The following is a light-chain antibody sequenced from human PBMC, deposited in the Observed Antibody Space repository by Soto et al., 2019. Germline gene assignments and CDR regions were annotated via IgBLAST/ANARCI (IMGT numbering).Light chain of an antibody. Sequence: DLQMTQSPSTLSASVGDRVTITCRASQSISTWWAWYQQKPGKAPKLLIYKASSLESGVPSRFSGSGSGTEFTLTISSLQPDDFATYYGQQYNTHPFTFGGGAAVESK. J-gene: IGKJ4*01. V-gene: IGKV1-5*03. CDR2: KAS. CDR3: QQYNTHPFT. CDR1: QSISTW.